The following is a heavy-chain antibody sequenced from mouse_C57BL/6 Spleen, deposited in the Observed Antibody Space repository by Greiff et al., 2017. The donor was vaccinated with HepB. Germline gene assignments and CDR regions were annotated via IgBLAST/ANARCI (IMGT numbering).Heavy chain of an antibody. V-gene: IGHV5-4*01. CDR3: ARDHYYGSSYDYAMDY. CDR1: GFTFSSYA. J-gene: IGHJ4*01. Sequence: EVQLVESGGGLVKPGGSLKLSCAASGFTFSSYAMSWVRQTPEKRLEWVATISDGGSYTYYPDNVKGRFPISRDNAKNNLYLQMSHLKSEDTAMYYCARDHYYGSSYDYAMDYWGQGTSVTVSS. CDR2: ISDGGSYT. D-gene: IGHD1-1*01.